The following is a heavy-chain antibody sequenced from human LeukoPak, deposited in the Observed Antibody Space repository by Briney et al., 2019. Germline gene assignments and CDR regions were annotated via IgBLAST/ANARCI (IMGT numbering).Heavy chain of an antibody. CDR1: GFTFSSYW. Sequence: PGGSLRLSCAASGFTFSSYWMHCVRQAPGKGLVWVSRISSDGSSTSYADSVKGRFTISRDNAKNTLYLQINSLRAEDTAVYYCARPNRIAATGSFDYWGQGTLVTVSS. V-gene: IGHV3-74*01. CDR2: ISSDGSST. J-gene: IGHJ4*02. CDR3: ARPNRIAATGSFDY. D-gene: IGHD6-13*01.